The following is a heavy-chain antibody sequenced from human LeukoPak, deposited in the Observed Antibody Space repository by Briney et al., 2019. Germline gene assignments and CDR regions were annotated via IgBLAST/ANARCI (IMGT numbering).Heavy chain of an antibody. D-gene: IGHD3-3*01. CDR1: GGSISSSSYY. CDR3: ARTGGLLEWLSNYDY. CDR2: IYYSGST. V-gene: IGHV4-39*01. Sequence: SETLSLTCTVSGGSISSSSYYWGWIRQPPGKALEWFGSIYYSGSTFYNPSLRSRVTISVDTSKNQFSLKLSSVTAADTAVYYCARTGGLLEWLSNYDYWGQGTLVTVSS. J-gene: IGHJ4*02.